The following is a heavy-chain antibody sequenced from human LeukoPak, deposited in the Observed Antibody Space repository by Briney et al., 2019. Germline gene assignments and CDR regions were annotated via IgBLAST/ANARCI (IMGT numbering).Heavy chain of an antibody. D-gene: IGHD4-23*01. CDR2: ISGSGGST. CDR3: AKGVAGEGPVTYYFDY. Sequence: GGSLRLSCAASGFTFSSYAMSWVRQAPGKGLEWVSAISGSGGSTYYADSVKGRFTISRDSSKNTLYLQMNSLRAEDTAVYYCAKGVAGEGPVTYYFDYWGQGTLVTVSS. CDR1: GFTFSSYA. J-gene: IGHJ4*02. V-gene: IGHV3-23*01.